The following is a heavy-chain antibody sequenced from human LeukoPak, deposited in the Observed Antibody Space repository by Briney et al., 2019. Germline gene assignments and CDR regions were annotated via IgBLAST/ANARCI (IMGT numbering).Heavy chain of an antibody. J-gene: IGHJ5*02. CDR1: GGSFSGYY. Sequence: SETLSLTCAVYGGSFSGYYWSWIRQPPGKGLEWIGEINHSGSTNYNPSLKSRVTISVDTSKNQFSLKLSSVTAADTAVYYCARLARPMVMRGWFDPWGQGTLVTVSS. D-gene: IGHD5-18*01. CDR3: ARLARPMVMRGWFDP. V-gene: IGHV4-34*01. CDR2: INHSGST.